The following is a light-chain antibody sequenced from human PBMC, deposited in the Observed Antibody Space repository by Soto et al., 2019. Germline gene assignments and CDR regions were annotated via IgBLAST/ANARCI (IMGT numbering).Light chain of an antibody. Sequence: EIVMTQSPATLSVSPGERATLSCRASQSVSSNLAWDQQKPGQAPRLLFYGASTRATGIPARFSGSGSGTEFTLTISSLQSEDFAVYYCQQYNKWPRTFGGGTKVDIK. V-gene: IGKV3-15*01. CDR2: GAS. J-gene: IGKJ4*01. CDR1: QSVSSN. CDR3: QQYNKWPRT.